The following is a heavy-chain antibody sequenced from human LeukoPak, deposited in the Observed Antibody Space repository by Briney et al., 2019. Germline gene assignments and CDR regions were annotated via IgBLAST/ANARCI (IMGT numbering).Heavy chain of an antibody. Sequence: SGGSLRLSCAASGFTFSSYSMNWVRQAPGKGLEWVSSISSSSSYIYYADSVRGRFTISRDNAKNSLYLQMNSLRAEDTAVYYCARGPFGWNYGSGSYRNYWGQGTLVTVSS. CDR2: ISSSSSYI. J-gene: IGHJ4*02. D-gene: IGHD3-10*01. V-gene: IGHV3-21*01. CDR1: GFTFSSYS. CDR3: ARGPFGWNYGSGSYRNY.